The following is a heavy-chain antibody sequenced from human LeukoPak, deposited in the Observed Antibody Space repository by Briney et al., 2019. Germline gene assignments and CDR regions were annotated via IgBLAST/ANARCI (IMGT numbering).Heavy chain of an antibody. CDR2: IYHSGST. CDR3: ARVRDDYRGYYYYYMDV. Sequence: SETLSLTCTVTGYSLSRGYYWGWIRQPPGKGLEWIGSIYHSGSTYYNPSLKSRVTISVDTSKNQFSLKLSSVTAADTAVYYCARVRDDYRGYYYYYMDVWGKGTTVTVSS. V-gene: IGHV4-38-2*02. J-gene: IGHJ6*03. D-gene: IGHD4-11*01. CDR1: GYSLSRGYY.